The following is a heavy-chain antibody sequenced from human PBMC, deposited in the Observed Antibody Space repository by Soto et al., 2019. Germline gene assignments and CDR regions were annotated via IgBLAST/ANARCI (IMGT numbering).Heavy chain of an antibody. CDR1: GGSVRSGSYY. D-gene: IGHD3-16*01. J-gene: IGHJ4*02. Sequence: SETLSLTCTVSGGSVRSGSYYWIWSRHPPGKGLEWIGYIYYSGSTNYNPSLKSRVTISVDTSKNQFSLKLSSVTPADTAVYYCARDSGDYGDYDYWGQGTRVT. CDR3: ARDSGDYGDYDY. CDR2: IYYSGST. V-gene: IGHV4-61*01.